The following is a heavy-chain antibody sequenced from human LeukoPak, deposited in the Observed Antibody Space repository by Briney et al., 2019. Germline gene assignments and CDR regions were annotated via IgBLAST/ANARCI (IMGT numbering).Heavy chain of an antibody. CDR3: ARHRKPPSIPGGWFDP. J-gene: IGHJ5*02. V-gene: IGHV4-59*08. CDR2: IYYSGST. Sequence: SETLSLTCTVSGGSISSYYWSWIRQPPGKGLEWIGYIYYSGSTNYNPSLKSRVTISVDTSKNQFSLKLSSVTAAGTAVYYCARHRKPPSIPGGWFDPWGQGTLVTVSS. CDR1: GGSISSYY. D-gene: IGHD3-10*01.